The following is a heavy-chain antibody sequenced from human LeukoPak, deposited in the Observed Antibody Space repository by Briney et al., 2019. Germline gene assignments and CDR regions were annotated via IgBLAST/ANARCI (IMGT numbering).Heavy chain of an antibody. CDR3: ARVIHLGELSLYDY. CDR1: GYSFTTYW. Sequence: GESLEISCKGSGYSFTTYWITWVRQMPGKGLEWMGRIDPSDSYTNYSPSFQGHVTISADKSISTAYLQWSSLKASDTAMYYCARVIHLGELSLYDYWGQGTLVTVSS. V-gene: IGHV5-10-1*01. D-gene: IGHD3-16*02. CDR2: IDPSDSYT. J-gene: IGHJ4*02.